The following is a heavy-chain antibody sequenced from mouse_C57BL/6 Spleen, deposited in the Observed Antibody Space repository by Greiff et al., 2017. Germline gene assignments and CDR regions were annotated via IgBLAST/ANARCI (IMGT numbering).Heavy chain of an antibody. CDR3: ARHGRQWYFDV. Sequence: VQGVESGPGLVAPSQSLSITCTVSGFSLTSYGVHWVRQPPGKGLEWLVVIWSDGSTTDNSALNSRLSTSKANSKSQVFLKMNSRRTDDTAMYYCARHGRQWYFDVWGTGTTVTVSS. CDR2: IWSDGST. D-gene: IGHD2-12*01. J-gene: IGHJ1*03. CDR1: GFSLTSYG. V-gene: IGHV2-6-1*01.